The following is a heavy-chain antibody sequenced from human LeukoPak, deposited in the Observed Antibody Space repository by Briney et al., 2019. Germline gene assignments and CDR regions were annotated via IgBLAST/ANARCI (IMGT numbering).Heavy chain of an antibody. V-gene: IGHV4-4*07. D-gene: IGHD3-10*01. CDR1: VGSISSYY. Sequence: NPSETLSLTCTVSVGSISSYYWSWIRQPAGKGLEWIGRIYTSGSTNYNPSLKSRVTMSVDTSKNQFSLKLSSVTAADTAVYYCARSTYYGSGSYFDYWGQGTLVTVPS. J-gene: IGHJ4*02. CDR2: IYTSGST. CDR3: ARSTYYGSGSYFDY.